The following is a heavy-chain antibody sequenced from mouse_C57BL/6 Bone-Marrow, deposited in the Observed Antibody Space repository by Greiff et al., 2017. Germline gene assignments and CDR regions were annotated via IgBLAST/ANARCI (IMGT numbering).Heavy chain of an antibody. CDR3: ARMRYYGSRGDFDV. D-gene: IGHD1-1*01. Sequence: QVQLQQPGAELVMPGASVKLSCKASGYTFTSYWMHWVKQRPGQGLEWIGEIDPSDSYTNYKQKFKGKSTLTVDKSSSTAYMQLSSLTSEDSAVYYCARMRYYGSRGDFDVWGTGTTVTVSS. J-gene: IGHJ1*03. CDR2: IDPSDSYT. CDR1: GYTFTSYW. V-gene: IGHV1-69*01.